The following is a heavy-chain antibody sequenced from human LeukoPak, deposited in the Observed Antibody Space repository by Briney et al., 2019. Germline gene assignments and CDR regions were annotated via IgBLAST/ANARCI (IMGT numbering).Heavy chain of an antibody. CDR1: GYTFTSYY. Sequence: ASVKVSRKASGYTFTSYYMHWVRQAPGQGLEWMGIINPSGGSTSYAQKFQGRVTMTRDTSTSTVYMELSSLRSEDTAVYYCARGGIEMATIDYFDYWGQGTLVTVSS. CDR3: ARGGIEMATIDYFDY. D-gene: IGHD5-24*01. V-gene: IGHV1-46*01. CDR2: INPSGGST. J-gene: IGHJ4*02.